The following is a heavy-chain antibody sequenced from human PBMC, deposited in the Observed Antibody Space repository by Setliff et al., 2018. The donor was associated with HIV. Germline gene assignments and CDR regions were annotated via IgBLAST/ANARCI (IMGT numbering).Heavy chain of an antibody. CDR2: IIPIFGTA. J-gene: IGHJ4*02. V-gene: IGHV1-69*13. Sequence: ASVKVSCKTSGYTFINYAITWVRQAPGQGLEWMGGIIPIFGTANYAQKCQGRVTITADESTSTAYMELRSLRPDDTAVYYCARHDILTGYYTYFDYWGQGTLVTVSS. CDR3: ARHDILTGYYTYFDY. CDR1: GYTFINYA. D-gene: IGHD3-9*01.